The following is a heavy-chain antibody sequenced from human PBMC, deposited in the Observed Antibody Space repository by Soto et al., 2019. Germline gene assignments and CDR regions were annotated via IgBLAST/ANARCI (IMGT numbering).Heavy chain of an antibody. D-gene: IGHD2-15*01. V-gene: IGHV3-74*01. CDR2: INSDGSST. J-gene: IGHJ4*02. CDR3: VRTSLVVAAATREDY. CDR1: GFTFSSYW. Sequence: EVQLVESGGGLVQPGGSLRLSCAASGFTFSSYWRHWVRQAPGKGLVWVSRINSDGSSTSYADSVKGRFTISRDNAKSTLYLQMNSLRAEDTAVYYCVRTSLVVAAATREDYWGQGTLVTVSS.